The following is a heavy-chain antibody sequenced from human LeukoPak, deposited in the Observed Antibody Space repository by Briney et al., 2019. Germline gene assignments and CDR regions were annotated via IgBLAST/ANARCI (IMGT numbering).Heavy chain of an antibody. J-gene: IGHJ4*02. D-gene: IGHD2/OR15-2a*01. CDR2: FLYSGNT. Sequence: SETLSLTCTVSGGSISISSYYWAWIRQPPGKALEWIGSFLYSGNTYYNPSLKSRVTISVDTSKNQFSLKLGSVTAADTAVYYCARRSFNSMSSGFGFWGQGALVTVSS. CDR1: GGSISISSYY. CDR3: ARRSFNSMSSGFGF. V-gene: IGHV4-39*01.